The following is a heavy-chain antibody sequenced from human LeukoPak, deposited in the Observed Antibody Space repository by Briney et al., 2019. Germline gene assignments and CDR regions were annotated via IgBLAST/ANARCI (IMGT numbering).Heavy chain of an antibody. CDR1: GFTFDDSA. CDR3: TREQVVGDFDY. CDR2: IRSRANRYAA. D-gene: IGHD6-6*01. V-gene: IGHV3-73*01. J-gene: IGHJ4*02. Sequence: GSLRLPCAASGFTFDDSAVHWVRQASGKGLEWVGRIRSRANRYAAAYAASVKGRFTLSRDDSKNTAYLQMNSLTTEDTAVYYCTREQVVGDFDYWGQGTLVTVSS.